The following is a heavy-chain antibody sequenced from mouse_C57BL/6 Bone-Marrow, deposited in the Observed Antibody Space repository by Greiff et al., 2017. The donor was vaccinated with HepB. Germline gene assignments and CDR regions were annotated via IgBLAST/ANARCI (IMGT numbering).Heavy chain of an antibody. J-gene: IGHJ1*01. CDR1: GYTFTSYY. CDR3: TRSAGYFDV. CDR2: IYPGSGNT. V-gene: IGHV1-66*01. Sequence: QVQLKESGPELVKPGASVKISCKASGYTFTSYYIHWVKQRPGQGLEWIGWIYPGSGNTKYNEKFKGKATLTADTSTSTACMQRSSLTSEYSAVYYCTRSAGYFDVGGSGTAVTVSS.